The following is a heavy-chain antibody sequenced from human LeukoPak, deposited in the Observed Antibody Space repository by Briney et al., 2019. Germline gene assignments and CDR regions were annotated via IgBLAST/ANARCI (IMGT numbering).Heavy chain of an antibody. CDR2: ISYDGSNK. Sequence: GGSLRLSCAASGFTFSSYAMHWVRQAPGKGLEWAAVISYDGSNKYYADSVKGRFTISRDNSKNTLYLQMNSLRAEDTAVYYCARDRSSNEYYFDYWGQGTLVTVSS. V-gene: IGHV3-30-3*01. CDR1: GFTFSSYA. J-gene: IGHJ4*02. CDR3: ARDRSSNEYYFDY. D-gene: IGHD2-2*01.